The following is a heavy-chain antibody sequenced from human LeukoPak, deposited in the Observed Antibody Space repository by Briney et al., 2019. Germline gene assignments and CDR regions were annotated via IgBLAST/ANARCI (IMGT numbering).Heavy chain of an antibody. CDR2: ISAYNGNT. CDR1: GYTFTSYS. D-gene: IGHD2-2*01. V-gene: IGHV1-18*01. J-gene: IGHJ3*02. CDR3: ARDLPLGYCSSTSGLRGAFDI. Sequence: ASVKVSCKASGYTFTSYSISWGRQAPGQGLEWMGWISAYNGNTNYAQKLQGRVTMTTDTSTSTAYMELRSLRSDDTAVYYCARDLPLGYCSSTSGLRGAFDIWGQGTMVTVSS.